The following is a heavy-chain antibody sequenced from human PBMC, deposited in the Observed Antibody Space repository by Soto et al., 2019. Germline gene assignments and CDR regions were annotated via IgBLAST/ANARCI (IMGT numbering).Heavy chain of an antibody. V-gene: IGHV4-39*01. CDR1: GGSISSSSYY. CDR3: ASRPITIFVSQTYYFDY. CDR2: IYYSGST. J-gene: IGHJ4*02. D-gene: IGHD3-3*01. Sequence: QLQLQESGPGLVKPSETLSLTCTVSGGSISSSSYYWGWIRQPPGKGLEWIGSIYYSGSTYYNPSLKSRVTISGDTSKNQFSLKLSSVTAADTAVYYCASRPITIFVSQTYYFDYWGQGTLVTVSS.